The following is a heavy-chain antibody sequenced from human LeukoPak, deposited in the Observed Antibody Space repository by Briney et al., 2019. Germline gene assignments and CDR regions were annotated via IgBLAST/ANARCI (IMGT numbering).Heavy chain of an antibody. CDR2: IIPIFGTA. CDR1: GGTFSSYA. J-gene: IGHJ5*02. V-gene: IGHV1-69*13. D-gene: IGHD6-13*01. Sequence: SVKVSCKASGGTFSSYAISWVRRAPGQGLEWMGGIIPIFGTANCAQKFQGRVTITADESTSTAYMELSSLRSEDTAMYYCASEIAAAGTRWFDPWGQGTLVTVSS. CDR3: ASEIAAAGTRWFDP.